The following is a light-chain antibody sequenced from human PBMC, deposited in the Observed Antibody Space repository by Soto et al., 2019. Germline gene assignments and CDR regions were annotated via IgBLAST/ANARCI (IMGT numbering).Light chain of an antibody. V-gene: IGKV3-20*01. J-gene: IGKJ1*01. Sequence: EIVLTQSPGTLSLSPGERATLSCRASQSVSSSFLAWYQQKPGQAPRLLIYGASNRATGIPDRFSGSGSGTDFTLTISRLEPEDFAVYYCQQYVTSPWAVGQGTKVDSK. CDR2: GAS. CDR3: QQYVTSPWA. CDR1: QSVSSSF.